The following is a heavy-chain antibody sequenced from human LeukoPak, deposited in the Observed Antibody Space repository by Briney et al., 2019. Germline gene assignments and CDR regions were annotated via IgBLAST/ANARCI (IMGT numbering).Heavy chain of an antibody. V-gene: IGHV3-48*04. J-gene: IGHJ4*02. D-gene: IGHD3-10*02. CDR2: ISSSGSTI. Sequence: GGSLRLSCAASGFTFNSYWMNWVRQAPGKGLEWVSYISSSGSTIYYADSVQGRFTISRDNAQNSLYLQMSSLRAEDTAVYYCARNVYNFDYWGQGTLVTVSS. CDR1: GFTFNSYW. CDR3: ARNVYNFDY.